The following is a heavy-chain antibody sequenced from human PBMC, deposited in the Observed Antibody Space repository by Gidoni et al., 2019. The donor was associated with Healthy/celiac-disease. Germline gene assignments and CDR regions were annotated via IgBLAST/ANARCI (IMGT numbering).Heavy chain of an antibody. CDR3: ARDLITYYDFWSGFPTDYYYGMDV. CDR2: IWYDGSNK. Sequence: QVQLVESGGGVVQPGRSLRLPCAASGFTFSSYGMHWVRQAPGKGLGWVAVIWYDGSNKYYADSVKGRFTISRDNSKNTLYLQMNSLRAEDTAVYYCARDLITYYDFWSGFPTDYYYGMDVWGQGTTVTVSS. V-gene: IGHV3-33*01. D-gene: IGHD3-3*01. J-gene: IGHJ6*02. CDR1: GFTFSSYG.